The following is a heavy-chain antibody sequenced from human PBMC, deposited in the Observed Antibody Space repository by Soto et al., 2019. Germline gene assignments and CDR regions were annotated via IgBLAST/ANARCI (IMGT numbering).Heavy chain of an antibody. D-gene: IGHD3-22*01. Sequence: SLTVSCKASGSTFTDYGISWLRQAPGQGLEWMGWISARNGNTDYAQKFQGRLTMTTDSSTTTAYMELRSLRSGDTAVHYCARDYYANSRYFDYWGQGTLVTVSS. CDR2: ISARNGNT. CDR1: GSTFTDYG. CDR3: ARDYYANSRYFDY. V-gene: IGHV1-18*01. J-gene: IGHJ4*02.